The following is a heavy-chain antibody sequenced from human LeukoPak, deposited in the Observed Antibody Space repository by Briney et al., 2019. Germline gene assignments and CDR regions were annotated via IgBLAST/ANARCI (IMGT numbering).Heavy chain of an antibody. V-gene: IGHV3-30-3*01. Sequence: GGSLRLSCAASGFTFSSYAMHWVRQAPGKGLEWVAVISYDGSNKYYADSVKGRFTISRDNSKNTLYLQMNSLRAEDTAVYYCARSLWFGDPRAAFDIWGQGTMVTVSS. CDR1: GFTFSSYA. J-gene: IGHJ3*02. CDR3: ARSLWFGDPRAAFDI. CDR2: ISYDGSNK. D-gene: IGHD3-10*01.